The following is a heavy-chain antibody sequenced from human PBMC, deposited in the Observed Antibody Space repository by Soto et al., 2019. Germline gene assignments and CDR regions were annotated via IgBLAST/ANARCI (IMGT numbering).Heavy chain of an antibody. J-gene: IGHJ4*02. D-gene: IGHD6-13*01. CDR2: IYPGDSDT. CDR3: ASHTNSWYYFDH. V-gene: IGHV5-51*01. Sequence: EVQLVQSGAEVKKPGESLKISCKAFRYSFTDYWIGWVRQMPRKGLEWMGFIYPGDSDTRYSPSFQGQVTISADKSISTAYLQWSSLKASDSAIYFCASHTNSWYYFDHWGQGTVVTVSS. CDR1: RYSFTDYW.